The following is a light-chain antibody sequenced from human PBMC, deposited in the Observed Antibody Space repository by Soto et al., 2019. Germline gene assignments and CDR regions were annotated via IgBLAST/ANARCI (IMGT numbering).Light chain of an antibody. J-gene: IGLJ3*02. Sequence: QSALTQPRSVSGSPGQSVTISCTGTSSDIGGYNHVSWYQQHPGKAPKVIIYYVTQQPSGVPDRFSGSKSGNAASLTISGLQAEDEADYYCCSHAGSSSLWVFGGGTKLTVL. CDR3: CSHAGSSSLWV. CDR2: YVT. V-gene: IGLV2-11*01. CDR1: SSDIGGYNH.